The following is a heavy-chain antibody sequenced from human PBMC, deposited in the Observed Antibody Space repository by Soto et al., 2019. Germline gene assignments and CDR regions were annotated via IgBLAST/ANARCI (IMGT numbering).Heavy chain of an antibody. CDR2: ISDDGSNT. CDR3: SRDVYYDFWSGFNTHPYYFDD. D-gene: IGHD3-3*01. CDR1: GFTFSRHT. V-gene: IGHV3-30-3*01. J-gene: IGHJ4*02. Sequence: QVQLVESGGGVVQPGRSLRLSCAASGFTFSRHTMHWVRQAPGKGLEWVAAISDDGSNTYYADSVKGRFTISRDNSKNTMYLQMSRLSSEDTAVHHCSRDVYYDFWSGFNTHPYYFDDWGQGTLVTVSS.